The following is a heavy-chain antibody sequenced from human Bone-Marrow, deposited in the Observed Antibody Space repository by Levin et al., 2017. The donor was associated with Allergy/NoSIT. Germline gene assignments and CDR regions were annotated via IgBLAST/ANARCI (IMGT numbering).Heavy chain of an antibody. CDR1: GGSISSSSYY. J-gene: IGHJ3*02. CDR3: ARPEQPLDVAFHI. D-gene: IGHD6-13*01. V-gene: IGHV4-39*01. Sequence: SETLSLTCTVSGGSISSSSYYWAWIRQPPGKGLEWIGSMYYSGNTYYNPSLKSRVTISVDTSKNQFSLKVNSVTAADTSVYVCARPEQPLDVAFHIWGQGTVVTVSS. CDR2: MYYSGNT.